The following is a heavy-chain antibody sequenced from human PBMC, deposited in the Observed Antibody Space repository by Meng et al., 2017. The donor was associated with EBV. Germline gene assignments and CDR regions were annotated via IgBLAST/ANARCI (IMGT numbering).Heavy chain of an antibody. CDR1: GGPFRYYA. CDR3: ASESGRGYTPDY. D-gene: IGHD3-10*01. CDR2: FLPRLGAP. Sequence: QGQLVRSAAEVKKPVSAVKVSCKTSGGPFRYYAISWVRQAPGQGLEWLGGFLPRLGAPNYAQKFHGRVKITADESTSTHYMDLSSLRSEDTAIYYCASESGRGYTPDYWGQGTLVTVSS. V-gene: IGHV1-69*01. J-gene: IGHJ4*02.